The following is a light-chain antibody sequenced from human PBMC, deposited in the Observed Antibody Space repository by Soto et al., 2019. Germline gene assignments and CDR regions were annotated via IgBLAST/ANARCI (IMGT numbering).Light chain of an antibody. CDR3: QQNYGTPLT. V-gene: IGKV1-39*01. J-gene: IGKJ4*01. CDR2: SAS. Sequence: DIQMTQSPSSLSASVGDRVTITCRASQSIRTYLSWYQQKPGKAPNLLIYSASSLQSGVPSRFSGSRSGTDFTLTFSSLQPEDFAAYYCQQNYGTPLTFGGGTKVEIK. CDR1: QSIRTY.